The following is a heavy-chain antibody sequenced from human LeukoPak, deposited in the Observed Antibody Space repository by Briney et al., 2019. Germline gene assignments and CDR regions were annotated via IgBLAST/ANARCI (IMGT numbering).Heavy chain of an antibody. CDR3: ARDPSYRGYDILTGYYYDYYYYMDV. CDR2: ISSSGSTI. V-gene: IGHV3-48*03. D-gene: IGHD3-9*01. J-gene: IGHJ6*03. Sequence: GGSLRLSCAASGFTFSSYEMNWVRQAPGKGLEWVSYISSSGSTIYYADSVKGRFTISRGNAKNSLYLQMNSLRAEDTAVYYCARDPSYRGYDILTGYYYDYYYYMDVWGKGTTVTVSS. CDR1: GFTFSSYE.